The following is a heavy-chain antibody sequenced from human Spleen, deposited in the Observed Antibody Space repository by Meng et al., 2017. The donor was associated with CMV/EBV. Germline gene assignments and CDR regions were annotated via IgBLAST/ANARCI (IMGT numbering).Heavy chain of an antibody. CDR3: ARDKRGAAFDS. D-gene: IGHD2-15*01. V-gene: IGHV3-21*06. J-gene: IGHJ4*02. Sequence: SCAASGFTFSTYTMNWVRQSPGKGLEWVSSIGGTSSHIFYADSVKGRFTISRDNAESSLYLQMNGLKAEDTAVYFCARDKRGAAFDSWGQGTLVTVSS. CDR2: IGGTSSHI. CDR1: GFTFSTYT.